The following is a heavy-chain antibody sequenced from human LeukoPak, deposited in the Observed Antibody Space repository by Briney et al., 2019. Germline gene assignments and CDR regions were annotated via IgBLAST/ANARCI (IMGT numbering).Heavy chain of an antibody. J-gene: IGHJ4*02. D-gene: IGHD1-26*01. CDR3: ARELGSGTYGEYYFDY. Sequence: SQTLSLTCTVSGGSISSGGYYWSWIRQPAGKGLEWIGRIYTSGSTNYNLSLKSRVTISVDTSKNQFSLKLSSVTAEDTAVYYCARELGSGTYGEYYFDYWGQGTLVTVSS. V-gene: IGHV4-61*02. CDR1: GGSISSGGYY. CDR2: IYTSGST.